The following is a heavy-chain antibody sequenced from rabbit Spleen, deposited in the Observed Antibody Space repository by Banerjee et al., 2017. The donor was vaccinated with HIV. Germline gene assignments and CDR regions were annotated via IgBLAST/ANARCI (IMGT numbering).Heavy chain of an antibody. Sequence: QEQLVESGGGLVQPGGSLKLSCKASGFDFSSYGVSWVRQAPGKGLEWIAGIRIGDSPKIYYASWAKGRFTISKTSSTTVALQMTSLTAADTATYFCARAPVGRGDPFNLWGQGTLVTVS. J-gene: IGHJ4*01. CDR3: ARAPVGRGDPFNL. CDR2: IRIGDSPKI. CDR1: GFDFSSYG. V-gene: IGHV1S45*01. D-gene: IGHD2-1*01.